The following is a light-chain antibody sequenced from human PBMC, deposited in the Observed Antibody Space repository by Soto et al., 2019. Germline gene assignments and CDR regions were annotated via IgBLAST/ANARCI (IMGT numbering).Light chain of an antibody. V-gene: IGKV3-15*01. J-gene: IGKJ4*01. Sequence: EIVMTQSPDTLSVSPGERATLSCRASQSVSSNLAWYQQKPGQAPRLLIYGASTRATGIPARFSGSGSGTEFTLTISSLQSEDFAVYYCQQYNDWPLTFGGGTQVEIK. CDR3: QQYNDWPLT. CDR2: GAS. CDR1: QSVSSN.